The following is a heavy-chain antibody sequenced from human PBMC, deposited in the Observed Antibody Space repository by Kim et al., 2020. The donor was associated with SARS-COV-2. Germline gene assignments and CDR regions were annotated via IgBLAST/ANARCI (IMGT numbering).Heavy chain of an antibody. Sequence: NYNPSLKSRVTISVDKSKNQSSLKLSSVTAADTAVYYCARGGAYDVFDYWGQGTLVTVSS. CDR3: ARGGAYDVFDY. V-gene: IGHV4-4*02. J-gene: IGHJ4*02. D-gene: IGHD3-16*01.